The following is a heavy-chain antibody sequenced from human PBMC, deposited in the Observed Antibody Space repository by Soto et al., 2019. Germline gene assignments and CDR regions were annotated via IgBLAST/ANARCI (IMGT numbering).Heavy chain of an antibody. CDR3: ASSLAYCGGDCYPEYFQH. CDR2: IYYRGST. D-gene: IGHD2-21*02. V-gene: IGHV4-59*01. J-gene: IGHJ1*01. CDR1: GGPISSYY. Sequence: QVQLQESGPGLVKPSETLSLTCTVSGGPISSYYWSWIRQPPGKGLGWFGYIYYRGSTNYNPSLKSRVTISVDTSKNQFSLKLSSVTAADTAVYYCASSLAYCGGDCYPEYFQHWGQGTLVTVSS.